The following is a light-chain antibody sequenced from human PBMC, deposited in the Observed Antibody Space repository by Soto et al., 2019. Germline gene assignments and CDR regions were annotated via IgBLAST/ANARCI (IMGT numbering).Light chain of an antibody. CDR3: QQYNNWPPRT. V-gene: IGKV3-15*01. CDR2: GAS. J-gene: IGKJ1*01. Sequence: EIVLTQSPATLSLSPVERATLSCRASQSVSSNLAWYQQKPGQAPRLLIYGASTRATGIPARFSGSGSGTEFTLTISSLQSEDFAVYYCQQYNNWPPRTLGQGTKVDIK. CDR1: QSVSSN.